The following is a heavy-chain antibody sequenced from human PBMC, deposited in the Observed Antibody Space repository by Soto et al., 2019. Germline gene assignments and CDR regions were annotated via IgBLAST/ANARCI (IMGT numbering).Heavy chain of an antibody. CDR1: ADSFSKYY. CDR2: IYFNGNT. CDR3: ASVTFGGVVLAN. J-gene: IGHJ4*02. V-gene: IGHV4-59*01. D-gene: IGHD3-16*01. Sequence: SETLSLTCSVSADSFSKYYWTWIRQPPGEGLEWIGYIYFNGNTNYNPSLKGRVTISIDTSKKQFSLNLSSVTAADTAVYYCASVTFGGVVLANWGQGTLVTVSS.